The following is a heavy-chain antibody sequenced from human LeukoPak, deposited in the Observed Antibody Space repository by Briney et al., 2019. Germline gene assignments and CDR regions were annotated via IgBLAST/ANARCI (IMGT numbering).Heavy chain of an antibody. V-gene: IGHV3-7*01. CDR2: IKQDGSEK. J-gene: IGHJ4*02. Sequence: GGSLRLSCAASGFTFSTYWMTWVRQAPGKGLEWVANIKQDGSEKNYVDSVKGRFTISRDNAKNSLYLQMNSLRAEDTAAYYCGGGSGWIFDFGGQGTLVTVSS. D-gene: IGHD6-19*01. CDR3: GGGSGWIFDF. CDR1: GFTFSTYW.